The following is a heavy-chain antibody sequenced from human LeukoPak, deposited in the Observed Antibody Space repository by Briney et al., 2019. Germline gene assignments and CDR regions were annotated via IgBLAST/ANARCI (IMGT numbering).Heavy chain of an antibody. CDR3: TRTSGSYYEYYFDY. J-gene: IGHJ4*02. CDR1: GFTFGDYA. V-gene: IGHV3-49*03. CDR2: IRSKAYGGTT. D-gene: IGHD1-26*01. Sequence: RSLRLSCTASGFTFGDYAMSWFRQAPGKGLEWVGFIRSKAYGGTTEYAASVKGRFTISRDDSKSIAYLQMNSLKTEDTAVYYCTRTSGSYYEYYFDYWGQGTLVTVSS.